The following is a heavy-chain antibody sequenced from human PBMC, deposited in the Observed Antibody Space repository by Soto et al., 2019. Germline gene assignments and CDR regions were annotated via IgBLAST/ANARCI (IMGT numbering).Heavy chain of an antibody. CDR1: GFSLSTSGVG. V-gene: IGHV2-5*02. CDR2: IYWDDDK. CDR3: AHFDYGDLRGPFFDY. Sequence: QITLKESGPTLVKPTQTLTLTCTFSGFSLSTSGVGVGWIRQPPGKALEWLALIYWDDDKRYSPSLKSRLTITKDTSKNQVVLTMTKMDPVDTATYYCAHFDYGDLRGPFFDYWGQGTLVTVSS. J-gene: IGHJ4*02. D-gene: IGHD4-17*01.